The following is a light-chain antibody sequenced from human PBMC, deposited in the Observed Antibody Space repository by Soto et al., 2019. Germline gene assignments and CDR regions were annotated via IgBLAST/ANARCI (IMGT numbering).Light chain of an antibody. J-gene: IGLJ3*02. CDR2: RNN. Sequence: QSALTQPPSASGTPGQRVTISCSGSSSNIGSNYVYWYQQLPGTAPKLLIYRNNQRPSGVPDRFSGSKSGTSVSLAISGLRSEDEADYYCAAWDDSLMVFGGGTKLTVL. CDR3: AAWDDSLMV. V-gene: IGLV1-47*01. CDR1: SSNIGSNY.